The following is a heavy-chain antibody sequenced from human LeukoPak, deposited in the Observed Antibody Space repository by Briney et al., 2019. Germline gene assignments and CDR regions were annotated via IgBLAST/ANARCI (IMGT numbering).Heavy chain of an antibody. J-gene: IGHJ6*02. Sequence: GGSLRLSCAASGFTFDDYTMHWVRQAPGKGLEWVSLISWDGGSTYYADSVKGRFTISRDNSKNSLYLQMNSLRTEGTALYYCAKGGGRITIFGVVTSLDYYGMDVWGQGTTVTVSS. CDR3: AKGGGRITIFGVVTSLDYYGMDV. CDR1: GFTFDDYT. V-gene: IGHV3-43*01. D-gene: IGHD3-3*01. CDR2: ISWDGGST.